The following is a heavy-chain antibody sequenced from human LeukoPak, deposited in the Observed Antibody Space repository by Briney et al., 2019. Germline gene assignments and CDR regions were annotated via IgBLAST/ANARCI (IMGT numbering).Heavy chain of an antibody. CDR3: AKYSGYDPSLYYYYMDA. CDR2: ISGSGGNT. J-gene: IGHJ6*03. D-gene: IGHD5-12*01. CDR1: GFSFSRYG. V-gene: IGHV3-23*01. Sequence: GGSLRLSCAASGFSFSRYGMSWVRQAPGKGLEWVSAISGSGGNTYYADSVKGRFTISRDNSKNTVYVHMNSLRVEDTAVYYCAKYSGYDPSLYYYYMDAWGKGTTVTISS.